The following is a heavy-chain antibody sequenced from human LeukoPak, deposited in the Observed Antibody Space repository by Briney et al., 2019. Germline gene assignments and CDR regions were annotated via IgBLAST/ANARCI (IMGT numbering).Heavy chain of an antibody. J-gene: IGHJ4*02. CDR2: IKSKTDGGTT. D-gene: IGHD5-18*01. CDR1: GFTFSNAW. Sequence: GGSLRLSCAASGFTFSNAWMSWVRQAPGKGLEWVGRIKSKTDGGTTDYAAPVKGRFTISRDDSKNTLYLQMNSLKTEDTAVYYCTTSVDTAMALFDYWGQGTLVTVSS. CDR3: TTSVDTAMALFDY. V-gene: IGHV3-15*01.